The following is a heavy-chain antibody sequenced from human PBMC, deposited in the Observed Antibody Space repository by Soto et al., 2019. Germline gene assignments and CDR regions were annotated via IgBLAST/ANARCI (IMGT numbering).Heavy chain of an antibody. CDR1: GSTFGVYA. J-gene: IGHJ5*02. CDR3: AKDSYCSSTICPTGSSGGS. Sequence: QVQLVESGGGVVNPGGSLSPSWAAPGSTFGVYALTWVRRAPGRGREGGPVISNDGNNKYYADSVKGRFTTSRDNSKNTLYLQMNSLRGDDTAVYYCAKDSYCSSTICPTGSSGGSWGQGTLVTVSS. D-gene: IGHD2-2*01. CDR2: ISNDGNNK. V-gene: IGHV3-30*18.